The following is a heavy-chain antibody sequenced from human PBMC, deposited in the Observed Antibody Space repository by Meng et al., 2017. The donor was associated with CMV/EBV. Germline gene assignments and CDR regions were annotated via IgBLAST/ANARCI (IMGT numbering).Heavy chain of an antibody. V-gene: IGHV1-2*02. D-gene: IGHD2-2*01. CDR3: ARSCSSTSCYPENYYGMDV. CDR2: INPNSGGT. J-gene: IGHJ6*02. CDR1: GYTFTGYY. Sequence: ASVQVSCKASGYTFTGYYMHWVRQPPGQGHEWRGWINPNSGGTNYAQKFQGRVTMTRDTSISTAYIELSRLRSDDTAVYYCARSCSSTSCYPENYYGMDVWGQGTTVTVSS.